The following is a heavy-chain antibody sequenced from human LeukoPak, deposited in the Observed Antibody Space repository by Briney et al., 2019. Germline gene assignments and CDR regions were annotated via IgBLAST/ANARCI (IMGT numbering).Heavy chain of an antibody. D-gene: IGHD1-26*01. Sequence: PSETLSLTCTVSGGSISSGDYYWSWIRQPPGKGLEWTGYIYYSGSTYYNPSLKSRVTISVDTSKNQFSLKRRPVTAADTAVYYCARGRGWVGATAGPYFDYWGQGTLVTVSS. J-gene: IGHJ4*02. CDR2: IYYSGST. CDR1: GGSISSGDYY. V-gene: IGHV4-30-4*08. CDR3: ARGRGWVGATAGPYFDY.